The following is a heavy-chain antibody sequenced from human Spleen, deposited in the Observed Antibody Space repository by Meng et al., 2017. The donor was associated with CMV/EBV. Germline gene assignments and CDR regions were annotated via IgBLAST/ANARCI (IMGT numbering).Heavy chain of an antibody. Sequence: SGFTFSSYNMNWVRQAPGKGLEWVSSISSGSSYIYYADSVKGRFTISRDNPEKSLYLQMNSLRAEDTAVYYCARDEGGDGYNYPDFWGQGTLVTVSS. CDR2: ISSGSSYI. V-gene: IGHV3-21*01. CDR3: ARDEGGDGYNYPDF. CDR1: GFTFSSYN. J-gene: IGHJ4*02. D-gene: IGHD5-24*01.